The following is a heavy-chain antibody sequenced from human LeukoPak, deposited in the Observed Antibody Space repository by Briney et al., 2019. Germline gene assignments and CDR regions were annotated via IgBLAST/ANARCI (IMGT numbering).Heavy chain of an antibody. Sequence: SETLSLTCTVSGGSISSSSYYWGWIRQPPGKGLEWIGSIYYSGSTYYNPFLKSRVTISVDTSKNQFSLKLSSVTAADTAVYYCARLLAWSMRGFDYWGQGTLVTVSS. J-gene: IGHJ4*02. CDR2: IYYSGST. CDR1: GGSISSSSYY. V-gene: IGHV4-39*01. CDR3: ARLLAWSMRGFDY. D-gene: IGHD3/OR15-3a*01.